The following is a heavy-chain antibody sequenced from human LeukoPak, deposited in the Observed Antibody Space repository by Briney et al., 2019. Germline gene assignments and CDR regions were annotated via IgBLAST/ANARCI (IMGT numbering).Heavy chain of an antibody. Sequence: SETLSLTCTVSGGSISSSSYYWGWIRQPPGKGLEWIGSIYYSGSTYYNPSLKSRVTISVDTSKNQFSLKLSSVTAADTAVYYCAKDFLTTMVRGVTYGFDIWGQGTMVTVSS. J-gene: IGHJ3*02. CDR1: GGSISSSSYY. V-gene: IGHV4-39*07. CDR2: IYYSGST. CDR3: AKDFLTTMVRGVTYGFDI. D-gene: IGHD3-10*01.